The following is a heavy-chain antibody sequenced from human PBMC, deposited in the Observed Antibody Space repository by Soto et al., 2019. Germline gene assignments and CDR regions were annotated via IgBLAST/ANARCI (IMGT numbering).Heavy chain of an antibody. CDR2: INAGNGNT. CDR3: ARDLVYMGGTIMLDY. J-gene: IGHJ4*02. CDR1: GYTFTSYA. Sequence: GASVKVSCKASGYTFTSYAMHWVRQAAGQRLEWMGWINAGNGNTKYSQKFQGRVTITRDTSASTAYMELSSLRSEDTAVYYCARDLVYMGGTIMLDYWGQGTLVTVPS. D-gene: IGHD1-7*01. V-gene: IGHV1-3*01.